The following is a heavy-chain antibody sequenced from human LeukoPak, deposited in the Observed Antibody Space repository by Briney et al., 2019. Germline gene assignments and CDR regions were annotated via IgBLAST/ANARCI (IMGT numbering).Heavy chain of an antibody. CDR3: ARESRDGYSDAFDI. J-gene: IGHJ3*02. V-gene: IGHV1-2*02. CDR2: INPNSGGT. D-gene: IGHD5-24*01. Sequence: SVKVSCKASGYTFTGYYMHWVRQAPGQGLEWMGWINPNSGGTNYAQKFQGRVTMTRDTSISTAYMELSRLRSDDTAVYYCARESRDGYSDAFDIWGQGTMVTVSS. CDR1: GYTFTGYY.